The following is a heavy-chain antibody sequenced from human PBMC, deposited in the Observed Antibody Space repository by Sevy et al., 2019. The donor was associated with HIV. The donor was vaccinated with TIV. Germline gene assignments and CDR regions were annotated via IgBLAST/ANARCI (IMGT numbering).Heavy chain of an antibody. CDR2: IYSGDST. V-gene: IGHV3-66*01. J-gene: IGHJ4*02. Sequence: GGSLRLSCAASGFTVSDNYMSWVRQAPGKGLEWVSVIYSGDSTYYADSVKGRFTISRDNSKNTLYLQMNSLRAEDTAVYYCARDLPPSATTVAHFDYWGQGTLVTVSS. D-gene: IGHD4-17*01. CDR3: ARDLPPSATTVAHFDY. CDR1: GFTVSDNY.